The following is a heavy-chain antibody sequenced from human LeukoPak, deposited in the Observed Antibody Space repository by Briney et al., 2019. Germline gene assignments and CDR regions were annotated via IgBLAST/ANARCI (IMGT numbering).Heavy chain of an antibody. V-gene: IGHV1-69*04. CDR1: GGTFSSYA. J-gene: IGHJ4*02. Sequence: ASVKVSCKASGGTFSSYAISWVRQAPGQGLEWMGRIIPIHGIANYAQKFQGRVTITADKSTSTAYMELSSLRSEDTAVYYCARAPSPADSSSPLWGQGTLVTVSS. CDR2: IIPIHGIA. CDR3: ARAPSPADSSSPL. D-gene: IGHD6-13*01.